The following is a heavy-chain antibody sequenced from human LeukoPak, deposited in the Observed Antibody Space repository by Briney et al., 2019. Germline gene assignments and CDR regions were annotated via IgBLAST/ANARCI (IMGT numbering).Heavy chain of an antibody. Sequence: GASVKVSCKASGYTFTGYYMHWVRQASGQGLEWMGWINPNSGGTNYAQKFQGRVTMTRDTSISTAYMELSRLRSDDTAVYYCARHGVWGSYRTDAFDIWGQGTMVTVSS. CDR1: GYTFTGYY. V-gene: IGHV1-2*02. CDR3: ARHGVWGSYRTDAFDI. D-gene: IGHD3-16*02. J-gene: IGHJ3*02. CDR2: INPNSGGT.